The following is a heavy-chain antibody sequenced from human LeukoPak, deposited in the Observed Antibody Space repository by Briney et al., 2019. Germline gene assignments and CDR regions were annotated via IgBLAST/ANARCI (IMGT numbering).Heavy chain of an antibody. Sequence: ASVKVSCKASGYTFTSYYMHWVRQSPGQGLEWMGIINPSGGSTSYAQKFQGRVTMTRDTSTSTVYMELSSLRSEDTAVYYCARAERDSSGYYSDPDYWGQGTLVTVSS. CDR3: ARAERDSSGYYSDPDY. CDR1: GYTFTSYY. V-gene: IGHV1-46*01. D-gene: IGHD3-22*01. J-gene: IGHJ4*02. CDR2: INPSGGST.